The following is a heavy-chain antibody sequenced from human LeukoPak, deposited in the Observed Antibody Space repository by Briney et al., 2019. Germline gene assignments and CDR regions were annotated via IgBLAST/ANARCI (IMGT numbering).Heavy chain of an antibody. D-gene: IGHD2-8*02. Sequence: GGSLRLSCAVSGFTFSTFAMIWVRQPPGKGLEWVSSIFPSGGEIHYADSVRGRFTISRDNSKSTLSLQMNSLRAEDTAIYYCATYRQVLLPFESWGQGTLVTVSS. V-gene: IGHV3-23*01. CDR3: ATYRQVLLPFES. CDR1: GFTFSTFA. CDR2: IFPSGGEI. J-gene: IGHJ4*02.